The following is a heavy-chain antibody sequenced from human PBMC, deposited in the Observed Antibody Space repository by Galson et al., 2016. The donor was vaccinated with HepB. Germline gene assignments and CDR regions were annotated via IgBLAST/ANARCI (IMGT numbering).Heavy chain of an antibody. CDR1: GHSFISYG. CDR2: ISPYNGNR. J-gene: IGHJ6*02. Sequence: TAKVSCKAAGHSFISYGISWVRQARGQGLEWMGWISPYNGNRNYEQKFKGRVTWTADISTRTAQMELRSLRSDDTAVYYCARDGTLSGSYYRFYGMDVWGQGTTVTVSS. D-gene: IGHD1-26*01. CDR3: ARDGTLSGSYYRFYGMDV. V-gene: IGHV1-18*01.